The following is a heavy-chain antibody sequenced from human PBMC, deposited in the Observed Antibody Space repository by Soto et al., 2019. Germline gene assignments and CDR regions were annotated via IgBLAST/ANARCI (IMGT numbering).Heavy chain of an antibody. J-gene: IGHJ4*02. CDR1: GGSISSYY. D-gene: IGHD2-21*02. CDR2: LHYSGGT. CDR3: ATCGGDCFFDY. Sequence: PSETLSLTCTSSGGSISSYYWSWIRQTPGKGLEWIGYLHYSGGTYYNPSLMSRFTISLDTSQNQFSLKLTSVTAADTAVYYCATCGGDCFFDYWGQGTLVTVSS. V-gene: IGHV4-30-4*01.